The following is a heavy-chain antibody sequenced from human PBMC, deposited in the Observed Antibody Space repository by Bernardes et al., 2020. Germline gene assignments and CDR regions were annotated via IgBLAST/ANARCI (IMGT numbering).Heavy chain of an antibody. J-gene: IGHJ5*02. CDR2: INASGST. CDR3: ARNRGRLRFLETPRWFDT. Sequence: SETLSLTCAVHGGSFRGYYWSWIRPPPGKGREWIGEINASGSTTYNPSLKSRVTISVDTSKNQFSLKLSSVTAADTAVYYCARNRGRLRFLETPRWFDTWGQGTLVTGSS. D-gene: IGHD3-3*01. V-gene: IGHV4-34*01. CDR1: GGSFRGYY.